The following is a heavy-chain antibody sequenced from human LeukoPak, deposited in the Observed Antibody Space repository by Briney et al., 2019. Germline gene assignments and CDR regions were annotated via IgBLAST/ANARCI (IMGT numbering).Heavy chain of an antibody. CDR2: IYHSGST. J-gene: IGHJ3*02. CDR3: ANPTTGTMGYAFDT. CDR1: SYSISSDYY. Sequence: SETLSLTCAVSSYSISSDYYWNWIRQPPGKGLEWIGSIYHSGSTYYNPSLKSRVTISVDTSKNQFSLKLSSVTAADTAVYYCANPTTGTMGYAFDTWGQGTMVTVSS. V-gene: IGHV4-38-2*01. D-gene: IGHD1-1*01.